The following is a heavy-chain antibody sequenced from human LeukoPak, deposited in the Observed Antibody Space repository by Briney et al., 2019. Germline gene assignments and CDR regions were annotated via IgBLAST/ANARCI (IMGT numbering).Heavy chain of an antibody. Sequence: GGSLRLSCAASGFTFSSYAMSWVRQAPGKGLEWVSAISGSGGSTYYADSVKGRFTISRDNSKNTLYLQMNSLRAEDTAVYYCAYLSSSWYTSDYWGQGILVTVSS. CDR3: AYLSSSWYTSDY. V-gene: IGHV3-23*01. D-gene: IGHD6-13*01. CDR1: GFTFSSYA. CDR2: ISGSGGST. J-gene: IGHJ4*02.